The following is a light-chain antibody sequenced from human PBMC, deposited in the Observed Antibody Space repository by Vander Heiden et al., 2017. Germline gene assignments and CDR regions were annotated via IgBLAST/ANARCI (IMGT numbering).Light chain of an antibody. CDR1: QDISNY. CDR2: DAS. CDR3: QRYDNLPHIHLT. V-gene: IGKV1-33*01. Sequence: DIQMTPSPSSLSASVGDSVPFTCQASQDISNYLNWYQQKPGKATELLSYDASNLETGVPTRFSGSGSGTDFAFTISSLQPEDIATYYCQRYDNLPHIHLTFGGGTKVEIK. J-gene: IGKJ4*01.